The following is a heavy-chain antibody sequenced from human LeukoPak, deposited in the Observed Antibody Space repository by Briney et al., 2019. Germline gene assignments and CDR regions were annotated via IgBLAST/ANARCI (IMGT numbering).Heavy chain of an antibody. J-gene: IGHJ6*03. D-gene: IGHD2-2*01. V-gene: IGHV3-7*01. CDR2: LKQDGSEK. CDR3: ARDEYCSSTSCYYYYYYMDV. Sequence: PGGSLRLSCAASGFTFSSYWMSWVRQAPGKGLEWVANLKQDGSEKYYVDSVKGRFTISRDNAKNSLYLQMNSLRAEDTAVYYCARDEYCSSTSCYYYYYYMDVWGKGTTVTVSS. CDR1: GFTFSSYW.